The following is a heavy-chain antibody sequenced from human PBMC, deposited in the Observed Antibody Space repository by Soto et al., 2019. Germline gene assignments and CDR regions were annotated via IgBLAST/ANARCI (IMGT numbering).Heavy chain of an antibody. V-gene: IGHV1-18*01. CDR2: ISAYNGNT. J-gene: IGHJ6*02. D-gene: IGHD2-21*02. Sequence: QVQLVQSGAEVKKPGASVKVSCKASGYTFTSYGISWVRQAPGQGLERMGWISAYNGNTNYAQKLQGRVTMTTDTATSTAYRELRSLRSDDTAVYYCARDEVVTAVIYYYYYGMDVWGQGTTVTVSS. CDR1: GYTFTSYG. CDR3: ARDEVVTAVIYYYYYGMDV.